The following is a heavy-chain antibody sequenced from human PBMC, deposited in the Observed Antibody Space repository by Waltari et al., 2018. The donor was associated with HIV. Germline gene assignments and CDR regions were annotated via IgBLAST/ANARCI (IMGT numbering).Heavy chain of an antibody. CDR3: ARGTLSGYYGWNGMDV. J-gene: IGHJ6*02. CDR1: GGSISSGSYY. V-gene: IGHV4-61*02. Sequence: QVQLQESGPGLVKPSQTLSLTCTVSGGSISSGSYYWSWIRQPAGKGLEWIGRIYTSGSTNYNPSLKSRVTISVDTSKNQFSLKLSSVTAADTAVYYCARGTLSGYYGWNGMDVWGQGTTVTVSS. D-gene: IGHD3-22*01. CDR2: IYTSGST.